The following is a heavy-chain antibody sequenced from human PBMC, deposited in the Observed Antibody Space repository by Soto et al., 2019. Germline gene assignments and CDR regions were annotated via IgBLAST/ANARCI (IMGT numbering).Heavy chain of an antibody. CDR2: LSYGASP. CDR3: ARQEDNDHGAPNWFDP. V-gene: IGHV4-39*01. CDR1: GGSISSSGYY. Sequence: QLQLQESGPGLMKPSETLSLTCTVSGGSISSSGYYWGWIRQSPGKGLEWIASLSYGASPRYNPSLNSRVTISEDTSKNQFSLRLSSVTAADTAVYYCARQEDNDHGAPNWFDPWGQGTLVTVSS. D-gene: IGHD4-17*01. J-gene: IGHJ5*02.